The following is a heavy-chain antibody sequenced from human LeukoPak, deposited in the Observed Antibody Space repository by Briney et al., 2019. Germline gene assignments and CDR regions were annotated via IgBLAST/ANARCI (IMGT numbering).Heavy chain of an antibody. CDR3: ARGRGYRDYDRPLDY. CDR1: GFAFSSYA. CDR2: ISGSGAAT. J-gene: IGHJ4*02. V-gene: IGHV3-23*01. Sequence: QPGGSLRLSCAASGFAFSSYAMNWVRQAPGKGLEWVSGISGSGAATYYADSLKGRFTISRDNSNNTLYVQMNSLRAEDTAIYYCARGRGYRDYDRPLDYWGQGTLVTVSS. D-gene: IGHD5-12*01.